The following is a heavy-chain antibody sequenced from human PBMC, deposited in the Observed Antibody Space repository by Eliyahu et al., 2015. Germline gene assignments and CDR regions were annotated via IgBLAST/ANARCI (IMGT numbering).Heavy chain of an antibody. CDR3: ARHPLYYYYYYMDV. CDR2: ITSDGSDT. D-gene: IGHD3-16*01. V-gene: IGHV3-74*01. J-gene: IGHJ6*03. CDR1: GFTFSNYW. Sequence: EVQLVESGGGLVQPGGXLRLSCAASGFTFSNYWMHWVRQAPGKGLVWVSRITSDGSDTAYADSVKGRFTISRDNAKNTLYLQMNSLRAEDTAVYYCARHPLYYYYYYMDVWGKGTTVTVSS.